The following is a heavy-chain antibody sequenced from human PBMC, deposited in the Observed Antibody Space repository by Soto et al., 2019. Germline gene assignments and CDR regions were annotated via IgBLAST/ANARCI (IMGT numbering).Heavy chain of an antibody. V-gene: IGHV1-69*06. J-gene: IGHJ4*02. CDR3: ARDGYYVWGSYRRAFDY. Sequence: GASVKVSCKASGGTFSSYAISWVRQAPGQGLEWMGGIIPIFGTANYAQKFQGRVTITADKSTSTAYMELSSLRSEDTAVYYCARDGYYVWGSYRRAFDYWGQGTLVTVSS. D-gene: IGHD3-16*02. CDR2: IIPIFGTA. CDR1: GGTFSSYA.